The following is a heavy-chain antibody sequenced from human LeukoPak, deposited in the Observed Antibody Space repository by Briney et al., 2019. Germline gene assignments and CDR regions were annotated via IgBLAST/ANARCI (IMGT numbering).Heavy chain of an antibody. CDR2: ISSGSTI. J-gene: IGHJ3*02. D-gene: IGHD3-3*01. CDR3: ARGYDPDAFDI. CDR1: GFTFGYYG. V-gene: IGHV3-69-1*01. Sequence: GGSLRLSCAASGFTFGYYGMNWVRQAPGKGLEWISYISSGSTIYYADSVKGRFTISRDNAKNSLYLQMNSLRAEDTAVYYCARGYDPDAFDIWGQGTMVTVSS.